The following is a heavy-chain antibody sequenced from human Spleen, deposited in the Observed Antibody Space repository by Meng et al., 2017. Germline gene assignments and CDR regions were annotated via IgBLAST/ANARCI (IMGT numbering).Heavy chain of an antibody. V-gene: IGHV3-23*01. CDR1: GFTFSSYA. D-gene: IGHD4-17*01. CDR3: ARETLYYADYGYCDY. Sequence: GESLKISCAASGFTFSSYAMSWVRQAPGKGLEWVSAISGSGGSTYYADSVKGRFTISRDNSNNTLYLQMNSLKAEDTAVYYCARETLYYADYGYCDYWGQGTLVTVSS. CDR2: ISGSGGST. J-gene: IGHJ4*02.